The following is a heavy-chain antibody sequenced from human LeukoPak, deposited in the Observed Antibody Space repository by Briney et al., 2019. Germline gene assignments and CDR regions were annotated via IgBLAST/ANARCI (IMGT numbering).Heavy chain of an antibody. CDR1: GYTFTSYG. D-gene: IGHD5-24*01. CDR3: AGRGFDY. CDR2: ISAYNGNT. V-gene: IGHV1-18*01. Sequence: ASVTVSCKASGYTFTSYGISWVRQAPGQGLEWMGWISAYNGNTNYAQKFQGRVTMTRDTSISTAYMELSRLRSDDTAVYYCAGRGFDYWGQGTLVTVSS. J-gene: IGHJ4*02.